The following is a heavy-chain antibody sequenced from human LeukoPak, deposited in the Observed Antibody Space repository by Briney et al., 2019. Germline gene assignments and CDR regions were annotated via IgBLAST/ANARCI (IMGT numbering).Heavy chain of an antibody. CDR2: ISYDGGNK. J-gene: IGHJ4*02. Sequence: GGSLRLSCAASEFTFSSYAMHWVRQAPGKGLEWVALISYDGGNKYYADSVKGRFTISRDNSKNTLYLQMNSLRAEDTAVYYCARGLDYWGQGTLVTVSS. V-gene: IGHV3-30*01. CDR3: ARGLDY. CDR1: EFTFSSYA.